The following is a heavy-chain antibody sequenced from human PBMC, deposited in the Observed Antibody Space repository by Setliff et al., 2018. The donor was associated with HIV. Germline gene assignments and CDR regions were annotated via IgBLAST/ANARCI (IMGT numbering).Heavy chain of an antibody. J-gene: IGHJ4*02. CDR1: GSSINSTFR. CDR2: VSSTGST. CDR3: ARDYYDKSGFPHYYFDY. D-gene: IGHD3-22*01. Sequence: NPSETLSLTCDVSGSSINSTFRWGWIRQSPGKGLVWIGSVSSTGSTNYNPSLMSRLTMSVDTSKNHFSLKLSSVTAADTAVYYCARDYYDKSGFPHYYFDYWGQGALVTVSS. V-gene: IGHV4-38-2*02.